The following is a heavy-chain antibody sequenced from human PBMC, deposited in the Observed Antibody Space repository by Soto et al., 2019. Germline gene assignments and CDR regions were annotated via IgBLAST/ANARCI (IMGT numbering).Heavy chain of an antibody. Sequence: ASVKVSCKASGYTFTSYDINWVRQATGQGLEWVGWMNPNSGNTGYAQKFQGRVTMTRNTSISTAYMELSSLRSEDTAVYYCARGHRFGELLKVGYYYYGMDVWGQGTTVTVSS. V-gene: IGHV1-8*01. CDR1: GYTFTSYD. CDR3: ARGHRFGELLKVGYYYYGMDV. CDR2: MNPNSGNT. D-gene: IGHD3-10*01. J-gene: IGHJ6*02.